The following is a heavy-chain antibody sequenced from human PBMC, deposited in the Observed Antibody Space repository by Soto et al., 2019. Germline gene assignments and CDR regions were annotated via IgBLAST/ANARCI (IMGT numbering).Heavy chain of an antibody. CDR1: GYAFTCYA. CDR2: INAGNGHT. CDR3: ASQSPGDSCGWNQIDCDCCHGLHV. Sequence: VSVQVSCTASGYAFTCYAMHWARQAPGQRLEWMAWINAGNGHTKYSQKFQGRVTITRDTSASTAYMELSRLRSEDTAVYYCASQSPGDSCGWNQIDCDCCHGLHVWGRGIWVTV. V-gene: IGHV1-3*01. J-gene: IGHJ6*02. D-gene: IGHD6-19*01.